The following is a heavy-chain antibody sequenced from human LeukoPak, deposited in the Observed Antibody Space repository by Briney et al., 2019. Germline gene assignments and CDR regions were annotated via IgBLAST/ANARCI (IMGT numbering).Heavy chain of an antibody. CDR1: GGSICTYY. D-gene: IGHD3-22*01. J-gene: IGHJ6*03. V-gene: IGHV4-4*07. Sequence: PSETLSLTCSASGGSICTYYWSWIREPAGKGVEWIGRIYTSGSTNYNPSLKSRVTMSVDTSKNQFSLKLSSVTAADTAVYFCVRVIGAPNYYYYMDVWGKGTTVTVSS. CDR2: IYTSGST. CDR3: VRVIGAPNYYYYMDV.